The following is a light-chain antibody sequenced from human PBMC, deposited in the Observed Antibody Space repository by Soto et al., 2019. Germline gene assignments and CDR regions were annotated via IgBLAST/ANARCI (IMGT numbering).Light chain of an antibody. J-gene: IGKJ1*01. CDR3: QLYGSSPRT. Sequence: EIVLTQSPGTLSLSPGERATLSCRASQSVSNNYLAWYQQKPGQAPKLLIYGASGRATGIPDRFSGSGSGTDFILTISGLEPEDFVVYYCQLYGSSPRTFGQGTKVEMK. CDR2: GAS. CDR1: QSVSNNY. V-gene: IGKV3-20*01.